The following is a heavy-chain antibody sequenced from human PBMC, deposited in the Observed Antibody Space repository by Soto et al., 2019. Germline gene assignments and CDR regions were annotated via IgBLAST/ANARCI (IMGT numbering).Heavy chain of an antibody. CDR3: ARDRNSYSSAGGFDY. J-gene: IGHJ4*02. CDR1: GGTFSSYT. CDR2: IIPILGIA. V-gene: IGHV1-69*04. Sequence: ASVKVSCKASGGTFSSYTISWVRQAPGKGLEWMGRIIPILGIANYAQKFQGRVTITADKSTSTAYMELSSLRSEDTAVYYCARDRNSYSSAGGFDYWGQGTLVTVSS. D-gene: IGHD6-25*01.